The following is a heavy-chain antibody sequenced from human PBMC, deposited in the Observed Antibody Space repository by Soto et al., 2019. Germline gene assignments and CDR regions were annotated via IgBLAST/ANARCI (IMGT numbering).Heavy chain of an antibody. D-gene: IGHD3-9*01. CDR3: ARDRHILTGYYYYYYGMDV. CDR2: INHSGST. Sequence: SETLSLTCAVYGGSFSGYYWSWIRQPPRKGLEWIGEINHSGSTNYNPSLKSRVTISVDTSKNQFSLKLSSVTAADTSVYYCARDRHILTGYYYYYYGMDVWGQGTTVT. CDR1: GGSFSGYY. V-gene: IGHV4-34*01. J-gene: IGHJ6*02.